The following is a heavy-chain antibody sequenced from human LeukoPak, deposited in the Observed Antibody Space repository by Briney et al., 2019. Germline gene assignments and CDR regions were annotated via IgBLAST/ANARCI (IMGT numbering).Heavy chain of an antibody. V-gene: IGHV4-59*08. D-gene: IGHD4-17*01. J-gene: IGHJ4*02. CDR1: GGSISSYY. CDR2: IYYSGST. CDR3: ASHDYGDPPDDY. Sequence: SETLSLTCTVSGGSISSYYRSWIRQPPGKGLEWIGYIYYSGSTNYNPSLKSRVTISVDTSKNQFSLKLSSVTAADTAVYYCASHDYGDPPDDYWGQGTLVTVSS.